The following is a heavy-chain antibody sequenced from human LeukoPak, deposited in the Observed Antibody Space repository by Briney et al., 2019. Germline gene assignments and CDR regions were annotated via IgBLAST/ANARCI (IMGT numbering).Heavy chain of an antibody. J-gene: IGHJ4*02. D-gene: IGHD2-8*01. CDR1: GFTFSSFG. V-gene: IGHV3-30*18. CDR2: ISYDGSNK. CDR3: AKDRCTNGVCPTDY. Sequence: GRSLRLSCAASGFTFSSFGMHWVRQAPGKGLEWVAVISYDGSNKYYADSVKGRFTISRDNSKTTLYLQMNSLRAEDTAVYYCAKDRCTNGVCPTDYWGQGTLVTVSS.